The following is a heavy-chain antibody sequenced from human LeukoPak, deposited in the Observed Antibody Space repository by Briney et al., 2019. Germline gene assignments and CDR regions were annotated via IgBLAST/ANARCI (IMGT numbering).Heavy chain of an antibody. D-gene: IGHD5-24*01. J-gene: IGHJ4*02. V-gene: IGHV1-18*01. Sequence: ASVKVSCKASGYTFTSYGISWVRQAPGQGLEWMGWISAYNGNTNYAQKLQGRVTMTTDTSTSPAYMELRSLRSDDTAVYYCARDRGERWLQLHLDYWGQGTLVTVSS. CDR3: ARDRGERWLQLHLDY. CDR1: GYTFTSYG. CDR2: ISAYNGNT.